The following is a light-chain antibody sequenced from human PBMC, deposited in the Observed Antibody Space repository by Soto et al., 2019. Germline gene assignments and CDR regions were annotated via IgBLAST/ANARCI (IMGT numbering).Light chain of an antibody. V-gene: IGKV1-27*01. CDR3: QEYKNAPLT. Sequence: DIQITQSPSSLSSSVGGRGTIPCRASQDISNYLAWYQQDPGKVPKLLIYAASSLQSGVPPRFSGSGSGTDFTLTISSLQPEDIATYYCQEYKNAPLTFGGGAKVDIK. J-gene: IGKJ4*01. CDR2: AAS. CDR1: QDISNY.